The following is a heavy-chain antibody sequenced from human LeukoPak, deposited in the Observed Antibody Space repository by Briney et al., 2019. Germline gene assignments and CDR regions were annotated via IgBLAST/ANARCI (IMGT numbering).Heavy chain of an antibody. CDR3: ARDLGFCGSCINFGY. V-gene: IGHV1-18*01. CDR1: GYTFTSYG. Sequence: ASVKVSCKASGYTFTSYGISWVRQAPGQGLEWMGWISAYNGNTNYAQKLQGRVTMTTDTSTSTAYMELRSLRSDDTAVYYCARDLGFCGSCINFGYWGQGTLVTVSS. D-gene: IGHD1-26*01. CDR2: ISAYNGNT. J-gene: IGHJ4*02.